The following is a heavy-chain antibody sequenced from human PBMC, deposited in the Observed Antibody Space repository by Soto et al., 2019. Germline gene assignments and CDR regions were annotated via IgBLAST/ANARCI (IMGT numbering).Heavy chain of an antibody. J-gene: IGHJ4*02. CDR2: INPSGGST. D-gene: IGHD5-18*01. Sequence: GASVKVSCKASGYTFTSYYMHWVRQAPGQGLEWMGIINPSGGSTSYAQKFQGRVTMTRDTSTSTVYMELSSLRSEDTAVYYCARDIESLGYSYGSEGPFDYWGQGTLVTVSS. V-gene: IGHV1-46*01. CDR1: GYTFTSYY. CDR3: ARDIESLGYSYGSEGPFDY.